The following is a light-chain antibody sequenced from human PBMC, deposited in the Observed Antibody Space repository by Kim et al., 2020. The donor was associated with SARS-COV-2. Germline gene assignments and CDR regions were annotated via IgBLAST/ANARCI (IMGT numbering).Light chain of an antibody. Sequence: VSAGERATRSCRASQSVSSNLAWYQQKPGQTPRLLIYGTSTRATGIPVRLSGSGSGTEFTLTISSLQSEDFAIYYCQQYNKWPVTFGGGTKVDIK. V-gene: IGKV3D-15*01. CDR1: QSVSSN. J-gene: IGKJ4*01. CDR3: QQYNKWPVT. CDR2: GTS.